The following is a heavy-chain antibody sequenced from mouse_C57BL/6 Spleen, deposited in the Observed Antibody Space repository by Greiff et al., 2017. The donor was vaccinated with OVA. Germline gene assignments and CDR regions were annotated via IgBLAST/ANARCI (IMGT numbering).Heavy chain of an antibody. V-gene: IGHV2-6*01. CDR1: GFSLTSYG. Sequence: VKVVESGPGLVAPSQSLSITCTVSGFSLTSYGVDWVRQSPGKGLEWLGVIWGVGSTNYNSALKSRLSISKDNSKSQVFLKMNSLQTDDTAMYYCARRHEVYAMDYWGQGTSVTVSS. D-gene: IGHD3-2*01. J-gene: IGHJ4*01. CDR3: ARRHEVYAMDY. CDR2: IWGVGST.